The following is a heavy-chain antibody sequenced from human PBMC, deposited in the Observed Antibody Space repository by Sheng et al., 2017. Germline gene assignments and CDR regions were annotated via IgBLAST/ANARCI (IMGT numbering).Heavy chain of an antibody. V-gene: IGHV3-7*01. CDR2: INPDGSER. CDR3: ARDGFTPRYYYGMDV. J-gene: IGHJ6*02. CDR1: GFTFSFYW. Sequence: EVQLVESGGDLVQPGRSLRLSCAASGFTFSFYWMTWVRQAPGKGLEWVASINPDGSERFYLDSVKGRFTISRDNAQNSVSLQMNSLRTEDAALYFCARDGFTPRYYYGMDVWGHGTTVAVSS. D-gene: IGHD2-15*01.